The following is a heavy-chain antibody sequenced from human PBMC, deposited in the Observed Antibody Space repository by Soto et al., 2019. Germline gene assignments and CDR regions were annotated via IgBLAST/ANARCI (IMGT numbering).Heavy chain of an antibody. CDR3: ARVPDY. J-gene: IGHJ4*02. D-gene: IGHD2-2*01. CDR2: IYNSGTT. Sequence: SETLSLTCTASGGSITRGGYYWIWIRQRPRKGLESIGYIYNSGTTYYNQSLKRRVTISVDTSKNQFSLKLTSVTAADTAVYYCARVPDYWGQGILVTVSS. CDR1: GGSITRGGYY. V-gene: IGHV4-31*03.